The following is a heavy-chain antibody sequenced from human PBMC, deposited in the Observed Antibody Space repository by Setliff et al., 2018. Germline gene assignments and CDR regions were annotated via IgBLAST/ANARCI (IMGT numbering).Heavy chain of an antibody. CDR2: VYTSGAT. CDR1: GGSISSGTYY. V-gene: IGHV4-39*02. CDR3: AKEYVVNSFVSNSHQHYGLDV. D-gene: IGHD2-21*01. J-gene: IGHJ6*02. Sequence: SETLSLTCTASGGSISSGTYYWGWIRQPPGKGMEWIGSVYTSGATTYSPSLKSRVSISADTSKNLFSLRLKSVTAADTAVYYCAKEYVVNSFVSNSHQHYGLDVWGQGTTVTVSS.